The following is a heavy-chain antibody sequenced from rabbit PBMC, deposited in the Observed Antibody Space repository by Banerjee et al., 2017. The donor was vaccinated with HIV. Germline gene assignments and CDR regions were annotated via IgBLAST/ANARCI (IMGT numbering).Heavy chain of an antibody. CDR2: IDTGKGST. CDR3: ARDLGAGWAGVLSL. J-gene: IGHJ4*01. V-gene: IGHV1S47*01. D-gene: IGHD4-1*01. CDR1: GFDFSSYG. Sequence: QEQLEESGGGLVQPGGSLKLSCKASGFDFSSYGVSWVRQAPGKGLEWIGIIDTGKGSTDYASWVNGRFTISSDNAQNTVDLQMNSLTEADTATYFCARDLGAGWAGVLSLWGQGTLVTVS.